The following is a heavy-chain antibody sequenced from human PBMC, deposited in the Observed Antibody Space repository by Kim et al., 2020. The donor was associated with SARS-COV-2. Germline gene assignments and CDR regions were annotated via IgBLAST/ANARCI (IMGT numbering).Heavy chain of an antibody. CDR2: IWYDGSNK. CDR3: AREDMVAPDY. Sequence: LSLTCAASGFTFSSYGMHWVRQAPGKGLEWVAVIWYDGSNKYYADSVKGRFTISRDNSKNTLYLQINSLRAEDTAVYYCAREDMVAPDYWGQGTLVTVSS. D-gene: IGHD2-15*01. J-gene: IGHJ4*02. V-gene: IGHV3-33*01. CDR1: GFTFSSYG.